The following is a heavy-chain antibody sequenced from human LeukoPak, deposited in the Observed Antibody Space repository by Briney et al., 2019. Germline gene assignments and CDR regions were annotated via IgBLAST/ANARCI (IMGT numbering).Heavy chain of an antibody. J-gene: IGHJ4*02. Sequence: GESLKISCKGSGYSFTSYWIGWVRQMPGKGLEWMGIIYPGDSDTRYSPSFKGQVTISAYKSIRTAYMQWTSLQASDPAMYYCPRQYYSSGWYRRQEPFFDYWGQGTLVTVSS. CDR3: PRQYYSSGWYRRQEPFFDY. D-gene: IGHD6-19*01. V-gene: IGHV5-51*01. CDR1: GYSFTSYW. CDR2: IYPGDSDT.